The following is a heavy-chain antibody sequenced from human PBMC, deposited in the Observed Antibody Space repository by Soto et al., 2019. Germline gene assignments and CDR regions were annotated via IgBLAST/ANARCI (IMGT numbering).Heavy chain of an antibody. V-gene: IGHV1-46*01. D-gene: IGHD3-3*01. J-gene: IGHJ6*02. Sequence: ASVKVSCKASGYTFTSYGISWVRQAPGQGLEWMGWINPSGGSTSYAQKFQGRVTMTRDTSTSTVYMELSSLRSEDTAVYYCARDVGYDFWSGYYVYYYYGMDVWGQGTTVTVSS. CDR3: ARDVGYDFWSGYYVYYYYGMDV. CDR1: GYTFTSYG. CDR2: INPSGGST.